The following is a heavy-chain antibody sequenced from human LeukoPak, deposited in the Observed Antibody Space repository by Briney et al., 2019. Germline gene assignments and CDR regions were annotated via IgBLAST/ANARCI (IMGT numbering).Heavy chain of an antibody. Sequence: QPGGSLRLSCAASGFTVSSNYMSWVRQAPGKGLEWVSVIYSGGSTYYADSVKGRFTISRDNSKSTLYLVMNSLRVDDTAVYYCAKAVDLATISVDIWGQGTMVTVSS. D-gene: IGHD5-24*01. CDR3: AKAVDLATISVDI. V-gene: IGHV3-53*01. CDR2: IYSGGST. J-gene: IGHJ3*02. CDR1: GFTVSSNY.